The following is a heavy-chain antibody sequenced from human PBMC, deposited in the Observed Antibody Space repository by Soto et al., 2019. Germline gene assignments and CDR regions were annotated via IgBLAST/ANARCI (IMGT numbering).Heavy chain of an antibody. CDR1: GFTFSNFW. J-gene: IGHJ4*02. CDR2: IKTDGSQK. V-gene: IGHV3-7*05. D-gene: IGHD1-26*01. CDR3: AREALVVEAPYFFNY. Sequence: ESGGGLVQPGGSLRLSCAASGFTFSNFWMSWVRQAPGKGLEWVANIKTDGSQKYYVNSVKGRFTISRDNAKNSLYLQMDSLRAEDTAVYYCAREALVVEAPYFFNYWGQGTLVTVSS.